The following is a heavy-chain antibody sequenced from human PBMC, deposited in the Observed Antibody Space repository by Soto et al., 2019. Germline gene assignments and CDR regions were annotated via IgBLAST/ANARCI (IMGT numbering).Heavy chain of an antibody. CDR3: ARDKESESYYDSSGYYNAFDI. D-gene: IGHD3-22*01. J-gene: IGHJ3*02. CDR1: GFTFSSYW. V-gene: IGHV3-7*01. Sequence: EVQLVESGGGMVQPGGSLRLSCAASGFTFSSYWMSWVRQAPGKGLEWVANIKQDGSEKYYVDSVKGRFTISRDNAKNSLYLRMNSLRAEDTAVYYCARDKESESYYDSSGYYNAFDIWGQGTMVTVSS. CDR2: IKQDGSEK.